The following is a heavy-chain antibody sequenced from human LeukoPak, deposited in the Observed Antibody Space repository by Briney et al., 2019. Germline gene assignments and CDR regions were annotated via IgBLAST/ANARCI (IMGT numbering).Heavy chain of an antibody. D-gene: IGHD2-2*01. J-gene: IGHJ3*02. CDR3: AKRCSSTSCLDAFDI. V-gene: IGHV3-48*01. CDR1: GFIFENYW. CDR2: ISSSSSTI. Sequence: GGSLRLSCAASGFIFENYWMNWVRQAPGKGLEWVSYISSSSSTIYYADSVKGRFTISRDNSKNTLYLQMNSLRAEDTAVYYCAKRCSSTSCLDAFDIWGQGTMVTVSS.